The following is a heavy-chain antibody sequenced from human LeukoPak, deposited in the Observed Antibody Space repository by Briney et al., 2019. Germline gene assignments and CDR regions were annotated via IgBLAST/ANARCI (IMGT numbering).Heavy chain of an antibody. CDR1: GFTFSSYW. V-gene: IGHV3-7*03. D-gene: IGHD1-7*01. J-gene: IGHJ4*02. CDR2: IKQDGSEK. Sequence: GGSLRLSCAASGFTFSSYWMSWVRQAPGKGLEWVANIKQDGSEKYYVDSVKGRFTISRDNAKNSLYLQMNSLRAEGTAVYYCARDRMLELRGLDYWGQGTLVTVSS. CDR3: ARDRMLELRGLDY.